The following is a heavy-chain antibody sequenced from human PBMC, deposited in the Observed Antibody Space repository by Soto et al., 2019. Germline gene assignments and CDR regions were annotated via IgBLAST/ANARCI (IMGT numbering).Heavy chain of an antibody. D-gene: IGHD3-3*01. J-gene: IGHJ4*02. CDR3: ARDRSTIFGVVTPRRDYFDY. CDR2: INAGNGNT. V-gene: IGHV1-3*01. CDR1: GYTFTSYA. Sequence: ASVKVSCKASGYTFTSYAMRWVRQAPGQRLEWMGWINAGNGNTKYSQKFQGRVTITRDTSASTAYMELSSLRSEDTAVYYCARDRSTIFGVVTPRRDYFDYWGQGTLVTVSS.